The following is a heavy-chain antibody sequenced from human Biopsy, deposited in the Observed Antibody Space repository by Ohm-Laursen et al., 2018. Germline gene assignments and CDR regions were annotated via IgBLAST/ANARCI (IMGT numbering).Heavy chain of an antibody. J-gene: IGHJ4*02. V-gene: IGHV4-59*01. Sequence: SETLSLTCTVSGASISSSRWPWFRHPPGKGLDWFGFLFTPGGTNYNPSLKSRVTISVDTSKNQFSLKLRSVTAADTAVYYCAREAAIIDPRTRAFDYWGQGTLVTVSS. CDR1: GASISSSR. CDR3: AREAAIIDPRTRAFDY. CDR2: LFTPGGT. D-gene: IGHD6-25*01.